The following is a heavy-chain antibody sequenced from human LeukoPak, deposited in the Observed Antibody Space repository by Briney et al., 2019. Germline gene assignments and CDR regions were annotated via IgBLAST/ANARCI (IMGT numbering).Heavy chain of an antibody. CDR3: ARDPVAGPYYFDY. D-gene: IGHD6-19*01. Sequence: PSQTLSLTCAVSGGSISSGSYYWSWIRQPAGKGLEWIGRIYTSGSTNYNPSLKSRVTISVDTSKNQFSLKLSSVTAADTAVYYCARDPVAGPYYFDYWGQGTLVTVSS. J-gene: IGHJ4*02. CDR2: IYTSGST. CDR1: GGSISSGSYY. V-gene: IGHV4-61*02.